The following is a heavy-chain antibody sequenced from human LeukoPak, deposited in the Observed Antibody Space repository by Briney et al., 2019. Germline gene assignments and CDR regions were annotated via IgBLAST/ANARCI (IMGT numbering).Heavy chain of an antibody. CDR2: INPNSGGT. D-gene: IGHD2-21*01. Sequence: ASVKVSCKASGYTFTGYYMHWVRQAPGQGLEWMGWINPNSGGTNYAQKFQGRVTMTRDTSISTAYMELSRLRSDDTAVYYCARVSAYCGGDCEYWGQGTLVTVSS. CDR1: GYTFTGYY. CDR3: ARVSAYCGGDCEY. J-gene: IGHJ4*02. V-gene: IGHV1-2*02.